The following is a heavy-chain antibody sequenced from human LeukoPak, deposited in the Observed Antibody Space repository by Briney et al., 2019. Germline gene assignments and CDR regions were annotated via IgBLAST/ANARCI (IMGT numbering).Heavy chain of an antibody. Sequence: GRSLRLSCAASGFIFSSYAMHWVRQAPGKGLEWVALISYDGSNKYYVDSVKGRFTISRDNSQNTLYLQMNSLRAEDTAVYYCATHYYDSSGYFSPDYWGQGTLVTVSS. J-gene: IGHJ4*02. CDR1: GFIFSSYA. CDR3: ATHYYDSSGYFSPDY. D-gene: IGHD3-22*01. V-gene: IGHV3-30*04. CDR2: ISYDGSNK.